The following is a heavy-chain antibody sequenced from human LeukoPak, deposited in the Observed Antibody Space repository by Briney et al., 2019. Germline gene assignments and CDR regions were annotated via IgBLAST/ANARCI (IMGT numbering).Heavy chain of an antibody. J-gene: IGHJ4*02. Sequence: ASVKVSCKASGYTLTGYHMHGVRLAPGQGLEWMGWINTRSGDTNYAQKFQGRVTMTRDTSINTAYMELSSLRSDDTAVYYCARNPYEYYFDYWGQGTLVTVSS. CDR1: GYTLTGYH. CDR3: ARNPYEYYFDY. V-gene: IGHV1-2*02. D-gene: IGHD5-12*01. CDR2: INTRSGDT.